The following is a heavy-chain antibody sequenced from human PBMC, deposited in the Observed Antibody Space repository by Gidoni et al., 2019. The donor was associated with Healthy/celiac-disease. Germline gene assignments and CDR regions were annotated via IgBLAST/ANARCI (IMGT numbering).Heavy chain of an antibody. CDR3: ARGEYQLLWDWFDP. CDR2: IYTSGST. CDR1: GCSISSGRYY. J-gene: IGHJ5*02. Sequence: QVQLQESGPGLVKPSQTLSLTCTVSGCSISSGRYYWRWIRQPAGKGLEWIGRIYTSGSTNYNPSLKSRVTISVDTSKNQFSLKLSSVTAADTAVYYCARGEYQLLWDWFDPWGQGTLVTVSS. D-gene: IGHD2-2*01. V-gene: IGHV4-61*02.